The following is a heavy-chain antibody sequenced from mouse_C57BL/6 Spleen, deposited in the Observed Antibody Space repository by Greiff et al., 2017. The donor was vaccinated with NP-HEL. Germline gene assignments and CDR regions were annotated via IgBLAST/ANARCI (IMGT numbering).Heavy chain of an antibody. J-gene: IGHJ4*01. CDR3: ARSNDGYYGAMDY. D-gene: IGHD2-3*01. CDR1: GYTFTSYW. Sequence: QVQLQQPGAELVKPGASVKLSCKASGYTFTSYWMHWVKQRPGQGLEWIGMIHPNSGSTNYNEKFKSKATLTVDKSSSTAYMQLSSLTSEDSAVYYCARSNDGYYGAMDYWGQGTSVTVSS. CDR2: IHPNSGST. V-gene: IGHV1-64*01.